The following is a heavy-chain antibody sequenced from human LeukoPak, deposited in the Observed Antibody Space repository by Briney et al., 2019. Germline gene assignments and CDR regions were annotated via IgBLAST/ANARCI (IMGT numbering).Heavy chain of an antibody. CDR3: ARSLDYYYYGMDV. J-gene: IGHJ6*02. CDR2: ISYDGSNK. V-gene: IGHV3-30*14. CDR1: GFTFSSYA. Sequence: SGGSLRLSCAASGFTFSSYAMHWVRQAPGKGLEWVAVISYDGSNKYYADSVKGRFTISRDNSKNTLYLQMNSLRAEDTAVYYCARSLDYYYYGMDVWGQGTTVTVSS.